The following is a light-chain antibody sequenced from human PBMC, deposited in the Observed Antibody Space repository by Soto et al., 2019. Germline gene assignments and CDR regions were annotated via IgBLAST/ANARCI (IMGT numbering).Light chain of an antibody. J-gene: IGLJ2*01. CDR1: NSDIGGYNY. CDR3: RSYAGSSTVV. CDR2: EVS. Sequence: QSALTQPASASGSPGQSITISCTGTNSDIGGYNYVSWYQQHPGKAPQLMIYEVSKRPSGVSNRFSGSKSGNTASLTISGLQAADEADYYCRSYAGSSTVVFGGGTKLTVL. V-gene: IGLV2-14*01.